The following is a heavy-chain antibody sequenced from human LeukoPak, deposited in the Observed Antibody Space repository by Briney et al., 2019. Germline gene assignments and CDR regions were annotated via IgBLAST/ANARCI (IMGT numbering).Heavy chain of an antibody. V-gene: IGHV4-4*07. D-gene: IGHD3-22*01. Sequence: SETLSLTSTVSGGSISSYYWSWIRQPAGKGLEWIGRIYTSGSTNYNPSLKSRVTMSVDTSKNQFSLKLSSVTAADTAVYYCARVRYYDSSGYSPWYFDYWGQGTLVTVSS. CDR1: GGSISSYY. CDR3: ARVRYYDSSGYSPWYFDY. CDR2: IYTSGST. J-gene: IGHJ4*02.